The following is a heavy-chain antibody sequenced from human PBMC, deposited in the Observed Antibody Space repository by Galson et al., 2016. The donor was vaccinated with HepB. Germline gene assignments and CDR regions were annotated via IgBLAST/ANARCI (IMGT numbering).Heavy chain of an antibody. CDR3: ARGFGYGLDV. V-gene: IGHV4-30-2*01. J-gene: IGHJ6*02. D-gene: IGHD3-16*01. CDR2: IYDSGTI. Sequence: TLSLTCDVSGGSITRGGHSWNWIRQPPGKGLEWIGYIYDSGTIHYNPSLKSRVTMSVDRSKNQFSLNLTSVTAADTAVYYCARGFGYGLDVWGQGTTVTVSS. CDR1: GGSITRGGHS.